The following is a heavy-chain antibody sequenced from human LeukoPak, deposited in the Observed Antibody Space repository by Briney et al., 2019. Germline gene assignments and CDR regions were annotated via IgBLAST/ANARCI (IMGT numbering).Heavy chain of an antibody. Sequence: SETLSLTCTVSVGSIRSYYWSWIRQPAGKGLEWIGRIYNSGSTNYKPCLKSRVTMSVDTSKNQFSLKLSSVSAADTAVYYWARERGRENDYWGQGTLVTVSS. V-gene: IGHV4-4*07. CDR3: ARERGRENDY. CDR1: VGSIRSYY. D-gene: IGHD1-26*01. J-gene: IGHJ4*02. CDR2: IYNSGST.